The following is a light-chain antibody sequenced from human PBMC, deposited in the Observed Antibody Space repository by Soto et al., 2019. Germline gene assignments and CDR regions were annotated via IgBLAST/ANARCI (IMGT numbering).Light chain of an antibody. V-gene: IGKV1-39*01. CDR2: GSS. J-gene: IGKJ2*03. CDR1: QSVDRH. CDR3: QQSHITQYS. Sequence: DIQMTQSPSSLSASVGDRVTITCRASQSVDRHLHWYQQRPGKAPNLLISGSSSLQSGVPSRFSVSGSVTDFTLTISSLQREDFATYYCQQSHITQYSFGQGTTLEIK.